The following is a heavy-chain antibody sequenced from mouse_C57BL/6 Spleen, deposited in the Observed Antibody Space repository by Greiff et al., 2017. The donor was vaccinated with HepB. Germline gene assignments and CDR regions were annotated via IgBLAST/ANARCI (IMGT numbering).Heavy chain of an antibody. D-gene: IGHD2-5*01. J-gene: IGHJ4*01. V-gene: IGHV5-17*01. Sequence: EVKLVESGGGLVKPGGSLKLSCAASGFTLSDYGMHWVRQAPEKGLEWVAYISSGSSTIYYADTVKGRFTISRDNAKNTLFLQMTSLRSEDTAMYYCARLSAYYSNFDYWGQGTSVTVSS. CDR1: GFTLSDYG. CDR3: ARLSAYYSNFDY. CDR2: ISSGSSTI.